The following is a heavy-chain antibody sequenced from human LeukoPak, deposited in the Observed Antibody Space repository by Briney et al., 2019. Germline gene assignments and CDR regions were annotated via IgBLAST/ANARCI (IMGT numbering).Heavy chain of an antibody. V-gene: IGHV4-59*01. CDR1: GGSISTYY. J-gene: IGHJ1*01. D-gene: IGHD6-6*01. CDR3: ARGGAARLHFQN. Sequence: SETLSLTCTVSGGSISTYYWNWIRQPPGKGLEWIGYIYHSGSTNYNPSLQSRVTISVDTSKNQFSLNLNSVTAADAAVYYCARGGAARLHFQNWGQGTLVTVSS. CDR2: IYHSGST.